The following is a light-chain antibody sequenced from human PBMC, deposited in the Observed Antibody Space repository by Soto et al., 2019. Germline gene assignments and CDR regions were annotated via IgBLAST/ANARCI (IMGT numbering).Light chain of an antibody. CDR2: NTS. J-gene: IGKJ1*01. CDR1: QSVSSSS. V-gene: IGKV3-20*01. Sequence: EIVLTQSPGTLSLSPGERATLSCRASQSVSSSSLAWYQQKPGQAPRLLIYNTSSMPTGVPDRFSGSGSETDFTLIISRLEPEDFALYYSQQYGSSRPTFGQGTKVEIK. CDR3: QQYGSSRPT.